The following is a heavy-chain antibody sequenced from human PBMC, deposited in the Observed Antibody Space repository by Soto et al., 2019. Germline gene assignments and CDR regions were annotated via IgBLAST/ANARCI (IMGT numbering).Heavy chain of an antibody. Sequence: SETLSLTCTVSGGSISSYYWSWIRQPPGKGLEWIGYIYYSGSTNYNPSLKSRVTISVDTSKNQFSLKLSSVTAADTAVYYCARHAEDYDYIWGSYRYGSLDYWGQGTLVTVSS. V-gene: IGHV4-59*08. D-gene: IGHD3-16*02. CDR2: IYYSGST. CDR3: ARHAEDYDYIWGSYRYGSLDY. J-gene: IGHJ4*02. CDR1: GGSISSYY.